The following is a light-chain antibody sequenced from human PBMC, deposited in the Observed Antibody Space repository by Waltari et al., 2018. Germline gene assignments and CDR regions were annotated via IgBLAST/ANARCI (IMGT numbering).Light chain of an antibody. CDR1: QSIDIY. Sequence: EIVLTQSPGILSLSPGERATLSCSASQSIDIYLAWYQQKSGHAPRLFIYHASNRATGIPDRFSGTVSGTDFSLTISRLEPEDFAVYYCPNYERLPATFGQGTKVEIK. CDR3: PNYERLPAT. J-gene: IGKJ1*01. CDR2: HAS. V-gene: IGKV3-20*01.